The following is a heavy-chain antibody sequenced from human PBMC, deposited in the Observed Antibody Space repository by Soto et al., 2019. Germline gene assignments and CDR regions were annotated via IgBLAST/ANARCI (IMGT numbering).Heavy chain of an antibody. V-gene: IGHV3-23*01. J-gene: IGHJ4*02. CDR3: AKDHYSSVVGGGFDY. CDR1: GFTFSSYA. CDR2: ISGSGGST. D-gene: IGHD3-10*01. Sequence: EVQLLESGGGLVQPGGSLRLSCAASGFTFSSYAMSWVRQAPGKGLEWVSAISGSGGSTYYADSVKCRFTISRDNSKNTLYLQMNSLRAEDTAVYYCAKDHYSSVVGGGFDYWGQGTLVTVSS.